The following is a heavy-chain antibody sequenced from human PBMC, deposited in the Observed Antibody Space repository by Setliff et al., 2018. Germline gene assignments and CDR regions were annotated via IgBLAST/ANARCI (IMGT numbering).Heavy chain of an antibody. CDR3: ARRGWGSSSGDCYSPKGCYHYYMDV. D-gene: IGHD2-21*02. Sequence: PGESLKISCKAAGYSFTKYWIGWVRQMPGKGLEWMGIIDPADSDTTYSPSFQGQVTISADKSIGTAYLQWSSLKASDTAIYYCARRGWGSSSGDCYSPKGCYHYYMDVWGKGTTVTVSS. J-gene: IGHJ6*03. CDR1: GYSFTKYW. CDR2: IDPADSDT. V-gene: IGHV5-51*01.